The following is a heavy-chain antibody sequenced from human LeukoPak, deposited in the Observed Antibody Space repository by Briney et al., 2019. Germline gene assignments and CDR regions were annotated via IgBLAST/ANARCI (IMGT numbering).Heavy chain of an antibody. D-gene: IGHD6-13*01. CDR3: ARGGIAAAGYYFDY. J-gene: IGHJ4*02. Sequence: GASVKVSCKASGYTFTSYDINWVRQATGQGLEWMGWMNPNSGNTGYAQKFQGRVTMTRNTSISTAYMELSSLRSEDTAVYYCARGGIAAAGYYFDYWGQGTLVAVSS. CDR1: GYTFTSYD. CDR2: MNPNSGNT. V-gene: IGHV1-8*01.